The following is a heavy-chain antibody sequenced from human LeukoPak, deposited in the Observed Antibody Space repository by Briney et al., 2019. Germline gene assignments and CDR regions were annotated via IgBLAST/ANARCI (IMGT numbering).Heavy chain of an antibody. CDR2: IYYSGST. CDR1: GGSISSYY. D-gene: IGHD6-13*01. Sequence: PSETLSLTCAVSGGSISSYYWSWIRQPPGKGLEWIGYIYYSGSTNYNPSLKSRVTISVDTSKNQFSLKLSSVTAADTAVYYCSRGRWYSSRRYFDLWGRGTLVTVSS. V-gene: IGHV4-59*12. CDR3: SRGRWYSSRRYFDL. J-gene: IGHJ2*01.